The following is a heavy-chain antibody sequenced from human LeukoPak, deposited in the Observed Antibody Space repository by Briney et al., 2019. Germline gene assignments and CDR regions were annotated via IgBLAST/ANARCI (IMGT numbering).Heavy chain of an antibody. CDR3: IRDFRSADL. J-gene: IGHJ5*02. CDR2: IYVDGRTT. CDR1: GFTFSNYW. V-gene: IGHV3-74*01. Sequence: GGSLRLSCVASGFTFSNYWMHWVRQPPGKGLVWVSRIYVDGRTTNYADPVKGRFTISRDNAKNTVYLEMNSLSVEDTATYYCIRDFRSADLWGQGTLVTVTS.